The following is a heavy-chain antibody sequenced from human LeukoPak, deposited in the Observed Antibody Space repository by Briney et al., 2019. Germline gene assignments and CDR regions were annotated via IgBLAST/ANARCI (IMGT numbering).Heavy chain of an antibody. CDR3: ARGPYYDFWSGYYTDGFDY. Sequence: PSETLSLTCAVYGGSFSGYYWSWTRQPPGKGLEWIGEINHSGSTNYNPSLKSRVTISVDTSKNQFSLKLSSVTAADTAVYYCARGPYYDFWSGYYTDGFDYWGQGTLVTVSS. V-gene: IGHV4-34*01. CDR1: GGSFSGYY. J-gene: IGHJ4*02. D-gene: IGHD3-3*01. CDR2: INHSGST.